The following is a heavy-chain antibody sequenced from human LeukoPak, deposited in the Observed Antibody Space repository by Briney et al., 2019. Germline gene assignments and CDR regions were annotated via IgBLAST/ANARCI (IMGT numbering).Heavy chain of an antibody. Sequence: SETLSLTCTVSDYSISSSYYWGWIRQPPGKGLEWIGSIYYSGSTYYNPSLKSRVTISVDTSKNQFSLKLSSVTAADTAVYYCARADDSSGYYFDAFDIWGQGTMVTVSS. J-gene: IGHJ3*02. V-gene: IGHV4-38-2*02. CDR1: DYSISSSYY. D-gene: IGHD3-22*01. CDR2: IYYSGST. CDR3: ARADDSSGYYFDAFDI.